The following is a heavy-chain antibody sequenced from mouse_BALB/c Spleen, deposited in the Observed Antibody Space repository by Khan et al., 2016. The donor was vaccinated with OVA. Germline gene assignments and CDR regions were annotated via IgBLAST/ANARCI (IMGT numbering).Heavy chain of an antibody. CDR1: GFTFSGFG. CDR3: ARTGYYYFGY. J-gene: IGHJ2*01. CDR2: ISDGSNTI. Sequence: EVELVESGGGLVQTGGSRKLSCAASGFTFSGFGMHWVRQAPEKGLEWVAYISDGSNTIYYADTVKGRFTISRDNPKNTLFLQMTSLRSEDTAMYYCARTGYYYFGYWGQGTTLTVSS. V-gene: IGHV5-17*02. D-gene: IGHD2-3*01.